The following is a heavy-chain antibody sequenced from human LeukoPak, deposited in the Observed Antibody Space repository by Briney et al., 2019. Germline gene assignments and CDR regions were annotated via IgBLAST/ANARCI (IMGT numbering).Heavy chain of an antibody. V-gene: IGHV4-39*01. Sequence: SETLSLTCTVSGGSISSYYWGWIRQSPGKGLEWIGSIHYSGNTYFNPSLKSRVTISVDTSKTQFSLNLSSVTAADTAVYYCARHWLRGAAKPGYMDVWGKGTTVTVSS. D-gene: IGHD5-18*01. CDR3: ARHWLRGAAKPGYMDV. CDR2: IHYSGNT. CDR1: GGSISSYY. J-gene: IGHJ6*03.